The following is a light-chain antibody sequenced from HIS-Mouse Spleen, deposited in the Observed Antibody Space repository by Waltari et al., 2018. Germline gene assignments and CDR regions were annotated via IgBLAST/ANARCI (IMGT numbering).Light chain of an antibody. V-gene: IGLV3-10*01. Sequence: SYELTQPPSVSVSPGQTARITCSGDALPKKYAYWYQQKSGQAPVLVIYEDSKRPSGIPGRVSGSNSGNTATLTISRVEAGDEADYYCQVWDSSSDHPRVVFGGGTKLTVL. CDR3: QVWDSSSDHPRVV. CDR2: EDS. J-gene: IGLJ2*01. CDR1: ALPKKY.